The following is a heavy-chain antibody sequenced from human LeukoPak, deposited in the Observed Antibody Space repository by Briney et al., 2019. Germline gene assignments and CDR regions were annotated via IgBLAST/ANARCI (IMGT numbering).Heavy chain of an antibody. CDR3: ARGQRYCSSTSCCGVYYYGMDV. Sequence: PSETLSLTCAVYGGSFSGYYWSWIRQPPGKGLEWIGEINHSGSTNYNPSLKSRVTISVDTSKDQFSLKLSSVTAADTAVYYCARGQRYCSSTSCCGVYYYGMDVWGQGTTVTVSS. CDR1: GGSFSGYY. CDR2: INHSGST. J-gene: IGHJ6*02. D-gene: IGHD2-2*01. V-gene: IGHV4-34*01.